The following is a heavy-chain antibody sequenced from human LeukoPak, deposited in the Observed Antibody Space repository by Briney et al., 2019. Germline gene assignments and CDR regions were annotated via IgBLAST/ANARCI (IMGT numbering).Heavy chain of an antibody. D-gene: IGHD2-2*01. CDR1: GFTFSSYS. CDR2: ISSSSYI. Sequence: GGSLRLSCAASGFTFSSYSMNWVRQAPGKGLEWVSSISSSSYIYYADSVKGRFTISRDNAKNSLYLQMNSLRAEDTAVYYCARDCSSTSCYATFDHWGQGTLVTVSS. J-gene: IGHJ4*02. V-gene: IGHV3-21*01. CDR3: ARDCSSTSCYATFDH.